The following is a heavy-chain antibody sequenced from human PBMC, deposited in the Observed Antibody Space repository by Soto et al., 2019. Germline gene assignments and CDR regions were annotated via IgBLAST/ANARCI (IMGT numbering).Heavy chain of an antibody. V-gene: IGHV3-48*03. Sequence: VGSLRLSCAASGFTFSSYEMNWVRQAPGKGLEWVSYISSSGSTIYYADSVKGRFTISRDNAKNSLYLQMNSLRAEDTAVYYCARSHYYDSSGYYDYYYGMDVWGQGTTVTVSS. D-gene: IGHD3-22*01. J-gene: IGHJ6*02. CDR3: ARSHYYDSSGYYDYYYGMDV. CDR1: GFTFSSYE. CDR2: ISSSGSTI.